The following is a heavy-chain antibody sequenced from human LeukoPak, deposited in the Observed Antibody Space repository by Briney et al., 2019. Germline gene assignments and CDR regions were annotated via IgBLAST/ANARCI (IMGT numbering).Heavy chain of an antibody. CDR2: INHSGST. V-gene: IGHV4-34*01. Sequence: SETLSLTCAVYGGSFSGYYWSWIRQPPGKGLEWIGEINHSGSTNYNPSLKSRVTISVDTSKNQFSLKLSSVTAADTAVYYCARGARRYFDWLFWDYWGQGTLVTVSS. CDR3: ARGARRYFDWLFWDY. D-gene: IGHD3-9*01. J-gene: IGHJ4*02. CDR1: GGSFSGYY.